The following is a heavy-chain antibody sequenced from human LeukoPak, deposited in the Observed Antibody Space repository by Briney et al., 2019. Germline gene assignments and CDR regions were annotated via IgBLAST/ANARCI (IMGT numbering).Heavy chain of an antibody. CDR1: GFTVSSNY. D-gene: IGHD6-13*01. CDR3: ASALYSSRGNAFDI. V-gene: IGHV3-66*02. Sequence: PGGSLRLSCAASGFTVSSNYMSWVRQAPGKGLEWVSVIYSGGSTYYADSVKSRFTISRDNSKNTLYLQMNSLRAEDTAVYYCASALYSSRGNAFDIWGQGTMVTVSS. CDR2: IYSGGST. J-gene: IGHJ3*02.